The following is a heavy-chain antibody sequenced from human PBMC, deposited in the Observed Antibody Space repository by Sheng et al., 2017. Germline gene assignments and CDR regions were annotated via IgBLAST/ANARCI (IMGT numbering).Heavy chain of an antibody. Sequence: EVQLVESGGGLVQPGGSLKLSCAASGFTFSDSAMHWVRQASGKGLEWVGRIRSKANTYATAYAASLEGRFTISRDDSKNTVYLQMNSLKDEDTAVYYCGRQWLSQNYYLYMDVW. CDR2: IRSKANTYAT. CDR1: GFTFSDSA. V-gene: IGHV3-73*02. CDR3: GRQWLSQNYYLYMDV. D-gene: IGHD6-19*01. J-gene: IGHJ6*03.